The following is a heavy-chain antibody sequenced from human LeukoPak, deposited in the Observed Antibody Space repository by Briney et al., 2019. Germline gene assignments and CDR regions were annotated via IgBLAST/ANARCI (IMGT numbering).Heavy chain of an antibody. V-gene: IGHV3-48*01. D-gene: IGHD1-26*01. CDR2: ISSSSSTI. Sequence: GGSLRLSCAASGFTFSSYSMNWVRQAPGKGLEWVSYISSSSSTIYYADSVKGRFTISRDNAKNSLYLQMNSLRAEDTAVYYCARVRGNSGGYFDYWGQGTLVTVSS. J-gene: IGHJ4*02. CDR3: ARVRGNSGGYFDY. CDR1: GFTFSSYS.